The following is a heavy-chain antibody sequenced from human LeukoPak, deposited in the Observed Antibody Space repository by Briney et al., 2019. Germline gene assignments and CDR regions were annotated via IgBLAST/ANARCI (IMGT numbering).Heavy chain of an antibody. Sequence: SSQTLSLTCAISGDSVSSNSAAWNWIRQSPSRGLEWLGRTYYRSKWYNDYAVSVKSRITINPDTSKNQFSLQLNSVTAADTAVYYCARRGVSYYYMDVWGKGTTVTVSS. CDR1: GDSVSSNSAA. CDR3: ARRGVSYYYMDV. CDR2: TYYRSKWYN. J-gene: IGHJ6*03. V-gene: IGHV6-1*01.